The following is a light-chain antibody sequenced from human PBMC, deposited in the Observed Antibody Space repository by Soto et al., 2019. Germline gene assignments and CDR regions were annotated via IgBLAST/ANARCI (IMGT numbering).Light chain of an antibody. CDR3: QQYHIYSGT. CDR2: KAS. CDR1: QTIDSW. Sequence: DIQITQSPSTLSASVGDRVTITCRASQTIDSWLAWYQQRPGKPPNLLIYKASTLASGVPSRFSGSGSGTEFTLTINSLQPDDFATYYCQQYHIYSGTLGQGTKVDIK. J-gene: IGKJ1*01. V-gene: IGKV1-5*03.